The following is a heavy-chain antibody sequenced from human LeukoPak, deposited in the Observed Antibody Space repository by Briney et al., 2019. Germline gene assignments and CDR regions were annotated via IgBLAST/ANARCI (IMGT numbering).Heavy chain of an antibody. Sequence: GGSLRLSCAGSGFTFSNAWMSWVRQGPGKGLEGVGRIKSEPDGGTTDYAAPVKGKFTISRDDSKNTLYLQMNSLRAEDTALYYCTTDDRGYSYAPRYWGQGTLVTVSS. CDR3: TTDDRGYSYAPRY. V-gene: IGHV3-15*01. CDR1: GFTFSNAW. J-gene: IGHJ4*02. D-gene: IGHD5-18*01. CDR2: IKSEPDGGTT.